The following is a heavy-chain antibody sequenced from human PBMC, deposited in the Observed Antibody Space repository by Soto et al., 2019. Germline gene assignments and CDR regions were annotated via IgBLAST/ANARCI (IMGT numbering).Heavy chain of an antibody. CDR3: ARDKGARDGYNLYYYYGMDV. Sequence: QVQLVQSGAEVKKPGSSVKVSCKASGGTFSSYAISWVRQAPGQGLEWMGGIIPIFGTANYAQKFQGRVTITADESTSTAYRELSSLRSEDTAVYYCARDKGARDGYNLYYYYGMDVWGQGTTVTVSS. J-gene: IGHJ6*02. V-gene: IGHV1-69*12. D-gene: IGHD5-12*01. CDR1: GGTFSSYA. CDR2: IIPIFGTA.